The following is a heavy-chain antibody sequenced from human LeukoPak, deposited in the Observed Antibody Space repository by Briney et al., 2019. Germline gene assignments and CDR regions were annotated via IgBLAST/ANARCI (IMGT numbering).Heavy chain of an antibody. CDR3: AITGSSGYYFPFDY. Sequence: ASVKVSCKVSGYTLTELSMHWVRQAPGKGLEWMGGFDPEDGETIYAQKFQGRVTMTEDTSTDTAYMELSSLRSEDTAVYYCAITGSSGYYFPFDYWGQGTLVTVSS. D-gene: IGHD3-22*01. CDR2: FDPEDGET. CDR1: GYTLTELS. J-gene: IGHJ4*02. V-gene: IGHV1-24*01.